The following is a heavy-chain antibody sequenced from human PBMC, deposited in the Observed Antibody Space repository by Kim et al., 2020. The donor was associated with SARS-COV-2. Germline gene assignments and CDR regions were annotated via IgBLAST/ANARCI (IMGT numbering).Heavy chain of an antibody. CDR1: GGTFSSYA. D-gene: IGHD3-10*01. CDR2: IIPIFGTA. J-gene: IGHJ5*02. CDR3: ARSVAGVIIMNWFDP. V-gene: IGHV1-69*13. Sequence: SVKVSCKASGGTFSSYAISWVRQAPGQGLEWMGGIIPIFGTANYAQKFQGRVTITADESTSTAYMELSSLRSEDTAVYYCARSVAGVIIMNWFDPWGQGTLVTVSS.